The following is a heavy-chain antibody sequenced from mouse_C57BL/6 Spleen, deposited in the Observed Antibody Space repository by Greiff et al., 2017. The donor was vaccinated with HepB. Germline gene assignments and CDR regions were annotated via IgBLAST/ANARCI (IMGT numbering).Heavy chain of an antibody. Sequence: QVQLQQSGAELVKPGASVKISCKASGYAFSSYWMNWVKQRPGKGLEWIGQIYPGDGDTNYNGKFKGKATLTADKSSSTAYMQLSSLTSEDSAVYFCARRGYGSSLGFDYWGQGTTLTVSS. J-gene: IGHJ2*01. V-gene: IGHV1-80*01. D-gene: IGHD1-1*01. CDR3: ARRGYGSSLGFDY. CDR1: GYAFSSYW. CDR2: IYPGDGDT.